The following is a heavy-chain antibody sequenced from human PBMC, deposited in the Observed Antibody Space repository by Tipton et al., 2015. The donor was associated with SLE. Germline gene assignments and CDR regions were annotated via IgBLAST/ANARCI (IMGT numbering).Heavy chain of an antibody. CDR1: GGSISSSSYY. V-gene: IGHV4-39*07. Sequence: TLSLTCTVSGGSISSSSYYWGWIRQPPGKGLEWIGSIYYSGSTNYNPSLKSRVTISVDTSKNQFSLKLSSVTAADTAVYYCARWTYDSRPYYYYYMDVWGKGTTVTVSS. CDR3: ARWTYDSRPYYYYYMDV. D-gene: IGHD3-22*01. CDR2: IYYSGST. J-gene: IGHJ6*03.